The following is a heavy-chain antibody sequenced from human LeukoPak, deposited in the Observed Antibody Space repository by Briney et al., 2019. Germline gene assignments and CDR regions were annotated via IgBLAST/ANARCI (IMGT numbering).Heavy chain of an antibody. CDR3: ARGIIVVVPAALDGFDI. D-gene: IGHD2-2*01. Sequence: SETLSLTCTVSGGSISSGDYYWSWIRQTPGKGLEWIVYIYYIGNTYYNPSLKSRITISVDTSKNQFSLKLSSVTAADTAVYYCARGIIVVVPAALDGFDIWGQGTMVTVSS. J-gene: IGHJ3*02. CDR2: IYYIGNT. V-gene: IGHV4-30-4*01. CDR1: GGSISSGDYY.